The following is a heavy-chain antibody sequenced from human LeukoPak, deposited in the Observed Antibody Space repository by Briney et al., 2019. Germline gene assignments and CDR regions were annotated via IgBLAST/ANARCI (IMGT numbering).Heavy chain of an antibody. V-gene: IGHV4-61*02. CDR3: TRGDDSSGYYFDY. D-gene: IGHD3-22*01. CDR2: IYTSGST. Sequence: SETLSLTCTVSGGSISSGSYYWSWIRQPAGKGLEWIGRIYTSGSTNYNPSLKSRVTMSVDTSKNQFSLKLSSVTAADTSVYYCTRGDDSSGYYFDYWGQGTLGTVPS. CDR1: GGSISSGSYY. J-gene: IGHJ4*02.